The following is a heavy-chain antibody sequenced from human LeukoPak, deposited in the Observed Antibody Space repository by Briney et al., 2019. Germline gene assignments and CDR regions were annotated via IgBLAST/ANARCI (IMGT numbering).Heavy chain of an antibody. CDR3: ARVSYGSGSSY. CDR2: IYSGGST. V-gene: IGHV3-53*01. Sequence: PGGSLRLSCAASGFTVSSNYMSWVRQAPGKGLEWVSVIYSGGSTYYADSVKGRFTISRDNSKNTPYLQMNSLRAEDTAVYYCARVSYGSGSSYWGQGTLVTVSS. D-gene: IGHD3-10*01. J-gene: IGHJ4*02. CDR1: GFTVSSNY.